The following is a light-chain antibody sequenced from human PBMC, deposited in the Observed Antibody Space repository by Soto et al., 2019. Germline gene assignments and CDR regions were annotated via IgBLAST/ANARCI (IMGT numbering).Light chain of an antibody. V-gene: IGKV1-9*01. CDR1: QGISSY. J-gene: IGKJ2*01. Sequence: IQLTQSPSSLSASVGDRVTITCLASQGISSYLAWYQQKPGKPPNLLVYAASTLQSGVPSRFSGSGSGTDFTLTISSLQPEDFATYYCQQLNSYPYTFGQGTKLEIK. CDR2: AAS. CDR3: QQLNSYPYT.